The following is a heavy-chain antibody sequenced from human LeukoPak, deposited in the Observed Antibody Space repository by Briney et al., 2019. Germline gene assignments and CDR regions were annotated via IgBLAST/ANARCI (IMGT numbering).Heavy chain of an antibody. Sequence: GGSLRLSCAAPGFTFSGSAMHWVRQAPGKGLEWVGRIRSKTDGGTTDYAAPVKGRFTISRDDSKDTLYLQMNSLKTGDTAVYYCTTARNMVRGVIPLDYWGQGTLVTVSS. CDR2: IRSKTDGGTT. J-gene: IGHJ4*02. V-gene: IGHV3-15*01. CDR1: GFTFSGSA. CDR3: TTARNMVRGVIPLDY. D-gene: IGHD3-10*01.